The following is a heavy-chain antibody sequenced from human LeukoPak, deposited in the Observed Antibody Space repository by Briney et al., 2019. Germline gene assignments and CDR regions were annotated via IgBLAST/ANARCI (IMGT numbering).Heavy chain of an antibody. Sequence: SVKVSCKASGGTFSSYAISWVRQAPGHGLEWMGRIIPIFGTANYAQKFQGRVTITTDESTSTAYMELSSLRSEDTAVYYCARLAFDPIYDSSGYWGYYFDYWGQGTLVTVSS. CDR1: GGTFSSYA. V-gene: IGHV1-69*05. J-gene: IGHJ4*02. D-gene: IGHD3-22*01. CDR2: IIPIFGTA. CDR3: ARLAFDPIYDSSGYWGYYFDY.